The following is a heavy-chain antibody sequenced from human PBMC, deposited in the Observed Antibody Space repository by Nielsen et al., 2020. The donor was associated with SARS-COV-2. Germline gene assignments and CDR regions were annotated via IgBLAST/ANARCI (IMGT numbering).Heavy chain of an antibody. V-gene: IGHV3-23*03. Sequence: GESLKISCAASGFTFSSYAMSWVRQAPGKGLEWVSVIHSGGSSTYYADSVKGRFTISRDNSKNTLYLQMNSLRAEDTAVYYCAKHYYDSSGYYFDAFDIWGQGTMVTVSS. D-gene: IGHD3-22*01. CDR3: AKHYYDSSGYYFDAFDI. CDR2: IHSGGSST. CDR1: GFTFSSYA. J-gene: IGHJ3*02.